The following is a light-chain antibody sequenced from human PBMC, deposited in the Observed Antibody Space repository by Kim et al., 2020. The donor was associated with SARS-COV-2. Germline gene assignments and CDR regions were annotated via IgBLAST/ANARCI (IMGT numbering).Light chain of an antibody. Sequence: SPGERGTLSCRGSQSVTSTSLAWYQQKLGQAPRLLIYGASSRATGIPDRFSGSGSGTDFTLTISRLGPEDFAVYYCQQYGKSPITFGQGTRLEIK. CDR3: QQYGKSPIT. J-gene: IGKJ5*01. CDR2: GAS. V-gene: IGKV3-20*01. CDR1: QSVTSTS.